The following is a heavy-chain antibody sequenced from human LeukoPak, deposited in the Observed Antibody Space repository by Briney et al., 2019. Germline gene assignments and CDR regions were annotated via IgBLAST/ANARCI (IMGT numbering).Heavy chain of an antibody. Sequence: GGSLRLSCTASGLTFGDYAMSWVRQAPGKGLEWVGFIRSKAYGGTTEYAASVKGRFTISRDDSKSIAYLQMNSLKTEDTAVYYCTRDHYYDSSGYYQGEGYYFDYWGQGTLVTVSS. CDR2: IRSKAYGGTT. CDR1: GLTFGDYA. CDR3: TRDHYYDSSGYYQGEGYYFDY. J-gene: IGHJ4*02. D-gene: IGHD3-22*01. V-gene: IGHV3-49*04.